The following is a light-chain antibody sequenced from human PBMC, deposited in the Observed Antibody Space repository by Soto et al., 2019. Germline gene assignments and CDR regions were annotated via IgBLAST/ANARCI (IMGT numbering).Light chain of an antibody. V-gene: IGLV2-11*01. CDR2: DVQ. Sequence: QSALTQPRSVSGSPGQSVTISCTGNSSDVGGYNYVSWYQQHPGRAPRVMIYDVQTRPSGVPDRFSGSKSGNTASLTISELQAEDEADYYCCSYAGDYTFVFGTGTKLTVL. CDR1: SSDVGGYNY. J-gene: IGLJ1*01. CDR3: CSYAGDYTFV.